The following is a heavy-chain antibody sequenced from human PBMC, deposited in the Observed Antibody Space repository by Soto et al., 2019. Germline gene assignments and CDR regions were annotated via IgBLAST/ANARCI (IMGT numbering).Heavy chain of an antibody. CDR1: GGSISSSSYY. D-gene: IGHD2-2*01. V-gene: IGHV4-39*01. J-gene: IGHJ2*01. CDR2: IYYSGST. CDR3: ARPTGVVPAARVLLPNFDL. Sequence: QLQLQESGPGLVKPSETLSLTCTVSGGSISSSSYYWGWIRQPPGKGLEWIGSIYYSGSTYYNPSLKSRVTISVDTSKNQFSLKLSSVTAADTAVYYCARPTGVVPAARVLLPNFDLWGRGTLVTVSS.